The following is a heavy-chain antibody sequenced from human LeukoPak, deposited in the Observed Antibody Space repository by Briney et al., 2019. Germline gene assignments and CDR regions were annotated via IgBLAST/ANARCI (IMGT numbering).Heavy chain of an antibody. V-gene: IGHV3-21*01. Sequence: PGGSLRLSCAASGFTFSSYSMNWVRQAPGKGLGWVSSISSSSSYIYYADSVKGRFTISRDNAKNSLYLQMNSLRAEDTAVYYCAREQLNWRQAGAFDYWGQGTLVTVSS. CDR3: AREQLNWRQAGAFDY. J-gene: IGHJ4*02. CDR1: GFTFSSYS. D-gene: IGHD1-1*01. CDR2: ISSSSSYI.